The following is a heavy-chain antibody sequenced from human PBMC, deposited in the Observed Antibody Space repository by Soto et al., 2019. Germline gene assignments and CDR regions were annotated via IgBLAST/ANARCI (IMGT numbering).Heavy chain of an antibody. J-gene: IGHJ4*02. D-gene: IGHD5-12*01. CDR3: AREGSYSAYNFAHGIQLWSFDF. CDR2: IFSSGST. CDR1: GGSINTFY. Sequence: PSETLSLTCTASGGSINTFYWSWVRQPAGKXLEWIGRIFSSGSTSFNPSLESRVAMSVDTSKNHFSLNLSSVTAADMAVYYCAREGSYSAYNFAHGIQLWSFDFWGQGALVTVSS. V-gene: IGHV4-4*07.